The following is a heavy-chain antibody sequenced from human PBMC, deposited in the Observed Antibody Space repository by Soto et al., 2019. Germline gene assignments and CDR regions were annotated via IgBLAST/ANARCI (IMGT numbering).Heavy chain of an antibody. CDR3: AKDEKDGRLVYFDY. CDR1: GFTFSSYA. D-gene: IGHD1-26*01. CDR2: ISGSGGST. V-gene: IGHV3-23*01. J-gene: IGHJ4*02. Sequence: AGSLRLSCAASGFTFSSYAMSWVRQAPGKGLEWVSAISGSGGSTYYADSVKGRFTSSRDNSKNTLYLQMNSLRAEDTAVYYCAKDEKDGRLVYFDYWGQGTLVTVSS.